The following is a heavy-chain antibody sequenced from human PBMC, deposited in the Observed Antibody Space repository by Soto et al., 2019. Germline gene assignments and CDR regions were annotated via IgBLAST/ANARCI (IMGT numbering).Heavy chain of an antibody. CDR2: INSDGTST. CDR1: GFIFGGYW. V-gene: IGHV3-74*01. Sequence: VQLVEAGGGLVQPGGSLRLSCAASGFIFGGYWMHLVRQAPGKGLVWVSRINSDGTSTSYADSVKGRFTISRDNAKNTMFLQMNSLRAEDTAVYYCARLLGGSGSFIDYWGQGTLVTVSS. CDR3: ARLLGGSGSFIDY. J-gene: IGHJ4*02. D-gene: IGHD3-10*01.